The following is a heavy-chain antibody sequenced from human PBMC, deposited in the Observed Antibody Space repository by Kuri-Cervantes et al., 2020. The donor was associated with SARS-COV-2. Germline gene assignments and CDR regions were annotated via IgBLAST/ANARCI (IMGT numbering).Heavy chain of an antibody. CDR2: TYYNSQWYT. J-gene: IGHJ3*02. CDR1: GESVSSNSAA. D-gene: IGHD3-22*01. CDR3: AREQISLIVLQSGTFAI. Sequence: LRLSCALSGESVSSNSAAWDWIRQSPSRGLEWLGRTYYNSQWYTDYSPSVKSRIIIRSDTSKNHVSLQLNSVTPEDTAVYYCAREQISLIVLQSGTFAIWGQGTMVTVSS. V-gene: IGHV6-1*01.